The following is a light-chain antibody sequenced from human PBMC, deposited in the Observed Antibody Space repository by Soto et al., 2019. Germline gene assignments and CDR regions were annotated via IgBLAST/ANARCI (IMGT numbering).Light chain of an antibody. CDR1: SSDVGGYNY. CDR3: SSFAGGGNPVL. Sequence: QSVLTQPPSASGSLGQSVTISCTRTSSDVGGYNYVSWHQQHPGKDPKVMIYEVTKRPPGVPDRFSGSKSGNTASLTVSGLQAEDEADYCCSSFAGGGNPVLLGGGTKLTVL. J-gene: IGLJ2*01. V-gene: IGLV2-8*01. CDR2: EVT.